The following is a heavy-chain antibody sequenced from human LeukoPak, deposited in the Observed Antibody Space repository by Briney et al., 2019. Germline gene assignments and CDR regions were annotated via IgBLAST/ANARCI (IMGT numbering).Heavy chain of an antibody. V-gene: IGHV3-53*01. CDR2: IYSGGRT. CDR3: AEVESSYCRI. J-gene: IGHJ4*02. Sequence: PGGSLRLSCAASGFTVRSNHMSWVRQAPGRGLEWVSVIYSGGRTYYADSVKGRFIISRDISKNSMYLQMSSLRAEDTAIYYCAEVESSYCRIWGQGTLVTVSS. D-gene: IGHD3-10*01. CDR1: GFTVRSNH.